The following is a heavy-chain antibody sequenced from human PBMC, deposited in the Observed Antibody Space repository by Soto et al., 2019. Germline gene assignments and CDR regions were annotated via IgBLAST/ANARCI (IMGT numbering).Heavy chain of an antibody. CDR2: INPNSGGT. D-gene: IGHD6-13*01. V-gene: IGHV1-2*04. Sequence: ASVKVSCKASGYTFTGYYMHWVRQAPGQGLEWMGWINPNSGGTNYAQEFQGWVTMTRDTSISTAYMELSRLRSDDTAVYYCARSRIAAPPNCFDPWGQGTLVTVSS. CDR3: ARSRIAAPPNCFDP. J-gene: IGHJ5*02. CDR1: GYTFTGYY.